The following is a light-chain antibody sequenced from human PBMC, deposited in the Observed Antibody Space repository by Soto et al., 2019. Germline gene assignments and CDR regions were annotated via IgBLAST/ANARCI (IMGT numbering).Light chain of an antibody. J-gene: IGKJ2*01. CDR1: QSLVYSDGNTY. CDR2: KVS. Sequence: DVVMTQSPLSLPVTLGQPASISCRSSQSLVYSDGNTYLNWFQQRPGQSPRRLIYKVSTRDSGVPDRFSGSGSVTDFTLKISRVDAEDVGIYYCMQGSHWPYTFGQGTKLEIK. CDR3: MQGSHWPYT. V-gene: IGKV2-30*01.